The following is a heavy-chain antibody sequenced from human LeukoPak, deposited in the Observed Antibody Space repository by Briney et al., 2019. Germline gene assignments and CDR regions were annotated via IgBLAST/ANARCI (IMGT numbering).Heavy chain of an antibody. J-gene: IGHJ4*02. CDR3: ARLRRSRLAEFDY. V-gene: IGHV4-34*01. Sequence: SETLSLTCAVYGGSFSGYYWSWLRQSPGRGLEWIGEINHSGSTYYNPSLKSRVTISVDTSKNQFSLKLSSLTAADTAVYYCARLRRSRLAEFDYWGQGTLVTVSS. CDR2: INHSGST. D-gene: IGHD3-3*02. CDR1: GGSFSGYY.